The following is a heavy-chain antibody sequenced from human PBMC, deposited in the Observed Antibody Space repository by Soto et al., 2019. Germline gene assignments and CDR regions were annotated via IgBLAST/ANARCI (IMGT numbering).Heavy chain of an antibody. CDR1: GYTFTXXX. J-gene: IGHJ6*02. Sequence: QVQLVQSGAEVKKPGASVKVYFKSSGYTFTXXXXXXXXXXXGQGLEWIGWMTPNSRNSGYAQKFQGRVTMTRNTSISXAYMELSSQRSEDKAVYYCARASSGMDVWGQGTTVTVSS. V-gene: IGHV1-8*01. CDR2: MTPNSRNS. CDR3: ARASSGMDV.